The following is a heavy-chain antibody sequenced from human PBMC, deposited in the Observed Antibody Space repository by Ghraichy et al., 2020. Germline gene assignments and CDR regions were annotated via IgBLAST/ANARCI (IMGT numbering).Heavy chain of an antibody. CDR1: GFSFSSYW. CDR2: ISSDGSDT. CDR3: ARVGGNVPDY. J-gene: IGHJ4*02. Sequence: GGSLRLSCAASGFSFSSYWMHWVRQAPGKGLVWVSRISSDGSDTKYADSVKGRFTISRDNAKNTLYLQMNSLRAEDTAVYYCARVGGNVPDYWGQGTLVTVSS. V-gene: IGHV3-74*03. D-gene: IGHD3-10*01.